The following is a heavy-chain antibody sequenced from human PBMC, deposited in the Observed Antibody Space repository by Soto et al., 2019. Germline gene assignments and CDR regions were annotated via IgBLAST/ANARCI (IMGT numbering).Heavy chain of an antibody. D-gene: IGHD3-3*01. CDR3: AKEVWSGPMDV. V-gene: IGHV3-72*01. CDR1: GFTFSDHF. Sequence: TGGSLRLSCAASGFTFSDHFIDWGRQAPGKGLEWVGLIKKKGDKYTTQYAASVRGRFTISRDDSENTLYLQMNTLKTEDTAVYYCAKEVWSGPMDVWGQGTTVTVSS. CDR2: IKKKGDKYTT. J-gene: IGHJ6*02.